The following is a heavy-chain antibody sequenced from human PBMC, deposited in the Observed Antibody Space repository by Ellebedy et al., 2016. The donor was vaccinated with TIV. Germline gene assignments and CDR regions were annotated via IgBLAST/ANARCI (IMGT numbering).Heavy chain of an antibody. CDR1: GGSFSGYY. Sequence: MPSETLSLTCAVYGGSFSGYYWSWIRQPPGKGLEWIGEINHSGSTNYNPSLKSRVTISVDTSKNQFSLKLSSVTAADTAVYYWARDRAVYSGYVGINWFDPWGQGTLVTVSS. V-gene: IGHV4-34*01. D-gene: IGHD5-12*01. CDR3: ARDRAVYSGYVGINWFDP. J-gene: IGHJ5*02. CDR2: INHSGST.